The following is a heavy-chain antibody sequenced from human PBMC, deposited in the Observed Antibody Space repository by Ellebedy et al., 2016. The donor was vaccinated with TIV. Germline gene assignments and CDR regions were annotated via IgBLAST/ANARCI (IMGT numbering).Heavy chain of an antibody. CDR2: IADDGREE. D-gene: IGHD2-15*01. CDR3: SRGGGCGGGTCYYPDF. J-gene: IGHJ4*02. V-gene: IGHV3-7*01. Sequence: GESLKISCAASGFMFWRRWMSWVRQAPGKGLEWVANIADDGREENYVDSVRGRFTISRDNAKNLLYLQMNSLRAEDTAVYYCSRGGGCGGGTCYYPDFWGQGTLVTVSS. CDR1: GFMFWRRW.